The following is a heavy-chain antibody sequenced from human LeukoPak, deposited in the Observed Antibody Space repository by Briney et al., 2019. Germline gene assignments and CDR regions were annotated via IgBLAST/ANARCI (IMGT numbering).Heavy chain of an antibody. Sequence: GRSLRLSCAASGFTFSSYGVHWVRQAPGKGLEWVAVIWYDGSNKYYADSVKGRFTISRDNSKNTLYLRMNSLRAEDTAVYYCAKDQGSGHLYEYIQHWGQGTLVTVSS. CDR2: IWYDGSNK. J-gene: IGHJ1*01. D-gene: IGHD6-19*01. CDR1: GFTFSSYG. V-gene: IGHV3-33*06. CDR3: AKDQGSGHLYEYIQH.